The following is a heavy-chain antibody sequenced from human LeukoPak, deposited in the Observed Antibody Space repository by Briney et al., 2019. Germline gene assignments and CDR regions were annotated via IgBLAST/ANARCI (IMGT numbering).Heavy chain of an antibody. CDR2: INHSGST. CDR3: ARGALWFGELRNRFDP. CDR1: GGSFSGYY. V-gene: IGHV4-34*01. Sequence: PSETLSLTCAVYGGSFSGYYWSWIRQPPGKGLEWIGEINHSGSTNYNPSLKSRVTISVDTSKNQFSLKLSPVTAADTAVYYCARGALWFGELRNRFDPWGQGTLVTVSS. J-gene: IGHJ5*02. D-gene: IGHD3-10*01.